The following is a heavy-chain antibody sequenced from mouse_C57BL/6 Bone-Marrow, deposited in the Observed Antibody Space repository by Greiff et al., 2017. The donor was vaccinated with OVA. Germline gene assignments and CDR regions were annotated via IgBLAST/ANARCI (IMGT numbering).Heavy chain of an antibody. CDR3: ARLGQRVFAY. CDR1: GYAFSSSW. J-gene: IGHJ2*01. V-gene: IGHV1-82*01. CDR2: IYPGDGDT. Sequence: QVQLQQSGPELVKPGASVKISCKASGYAFSSSWMNWVKQRPGQGLEWIGRIYPGDGDTNYNGKFKGKATLTADKSSSTAYMQLSSLTSEDSAVYFCARLGQRVFAYWGQGTTLTVSS.